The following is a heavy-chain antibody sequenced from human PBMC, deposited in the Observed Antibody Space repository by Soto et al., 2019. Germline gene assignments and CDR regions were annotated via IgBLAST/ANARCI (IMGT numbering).Heavy chain of an antibody. Sequence: VQLLESGGGLVQPGGSLGLSCAGSGFTFANYAMSWVRQAPGKGLEWVSVLSNSGGTTYYADSVKGRFTISRDNFENTLYLQLDSLRAEDTAIYYCARFVGGASGTYGLDVWCQGTTVTVSS. J-gene: IGHJ6*02. CDR1: GFTFANYA. D-gene: IGHD3-10*01. CDR2: LSNSGGTT. V-gene: IGHV3-23*01. CDR3: ARFVGGASGTYGLDV.